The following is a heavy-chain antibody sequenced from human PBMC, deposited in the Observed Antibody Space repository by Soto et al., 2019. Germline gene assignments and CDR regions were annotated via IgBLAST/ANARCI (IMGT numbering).Heavy chain of an antibody. D-gene: IGHD3-10*01. CDR1: GDTFNFYS. CDR2: VNPIVSMS. CDR3: ASSYGSGYRACDY. J-gene: IGHJ4*02. Sequence: QVQLVQSGAEVKRPGSSVKVSCKASGDTFNFYSINWVRQAPGLGLEWMGRVNPIVSMSNYAQKFQGRVTMTADKSTSTASMELSRLRSEDTAIYYCASSYGSGYRACDYWGQGALVTVSS. V-gene: IGHV1-69*02.